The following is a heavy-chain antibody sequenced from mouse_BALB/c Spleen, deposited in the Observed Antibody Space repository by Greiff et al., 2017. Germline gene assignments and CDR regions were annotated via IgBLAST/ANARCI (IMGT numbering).Heavy chain of an antibody. D-gene: IGHD2-2*01. J-gene: IGHJ3*01. CDR1: GFSLTNSG. Sequence: VMLVESGPGLVAPSQSLSITCTVSGFSLTNSGVHWVRQSPGKGLEWLGVIWGDGSTNYNSAFKSRLSISKDNSKSQVFLKMNSLQTDDTARYYCAKPDYYGSAFAYWGQGTLVTVSA. CDR3: AKPDYYGSAFAY. CDR2: IWGDGST. V-gene: IGHV2-6-6*01.